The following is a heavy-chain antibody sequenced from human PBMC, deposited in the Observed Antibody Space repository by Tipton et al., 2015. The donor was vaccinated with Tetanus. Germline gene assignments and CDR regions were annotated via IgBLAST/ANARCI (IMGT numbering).Heavy chain of an antibody. CDR3: AKEFQRARIRFFDS. D-gene: IGHD2-15*01. V-gene: IGHV3-30*18. Sequence: SLRLSCAASGFTFSRYPLHWVRQAPGKGLEWVAVIAFDEKNERYADSVKGRFIISRDNSKNTLYLQMNSLRPEDTAVYYCAKEFQRARIRFFDSWGQGTQVTASS. J-gene: IGHJ4*02. CDR1: GFTFSRYP. CDR2: IAFDEKNE.